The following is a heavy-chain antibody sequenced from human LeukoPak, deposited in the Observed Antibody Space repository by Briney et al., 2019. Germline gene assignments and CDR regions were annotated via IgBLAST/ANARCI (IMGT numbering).Heavy chain of an antibody. D-gene: IGHD3-3*01. CDR1: GFRFSSYA. CDR3: AKDYDDFGSNYLCAFDV. CDR2: ISGSGGAT. V-gene: IGHV3-23*01. Sequence: PGGSLRLSCVGSGFRFSSYAMSWVRQAPGKGLEWVSGISGSGGATYYIGPAKGRFTISRDNSKNTLYLQMSDLRAEDTAVYFCAKDYDDFGSNYLCAFDVWGHGTVVTVSS. J-gene: IGHJ3*01.